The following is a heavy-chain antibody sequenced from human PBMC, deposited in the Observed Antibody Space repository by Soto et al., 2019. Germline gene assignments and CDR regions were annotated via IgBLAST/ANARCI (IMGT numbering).Heavy chain of an antibody. CDR2: TRNKANSYTT. CDR1: GFTFSDHY. J-gene: IGHJ4*02. CDR3: VRDVYSSGWFVDY. V-gene: IGHV3-72*01. D-gene: IGHD6-19*01. Sequence: HPGGSLRLSCAVSGFTFSDHYMDWVRQAPGKGLEWVGRTRNKANSYTTEYAASVKGRFTISRDDSKNSLNLQMNSLKTEDTAVYYCVRDVYSSGWFVDYWGQGTLVTVS.